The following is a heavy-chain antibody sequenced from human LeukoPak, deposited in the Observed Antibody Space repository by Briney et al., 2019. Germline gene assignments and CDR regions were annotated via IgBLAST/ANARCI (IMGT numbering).Heavy chain of an antibody. D-gene: IGHD3-3*01. CDR3: ARQYYDFWSGYKDHYYYYMDV. CDR2: IRYDGSNK. Sequence: PGGSLRLSCAASGFTFSSYGMHWVRQAPGKGLEWVAFIRYDGSNKYYADSVKGRFTISRDNSKNTLYLQMNSLRAADTAVYYCARQYYDFWSGYKDHYYYYMDVWGKGTTVTVSS. CDR1: GFTFSSYG. J-gene: IGHJ6*03. V-gene: IGHV3-30*02.